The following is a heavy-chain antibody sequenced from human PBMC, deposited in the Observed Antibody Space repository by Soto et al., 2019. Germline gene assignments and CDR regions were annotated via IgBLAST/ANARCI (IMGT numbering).Heavy chain of an antibody. CDR1: GFTFEDYA. J-gene: IGHJ4*02. Sequence: GGSLRLSCAASGFTFEDYARHGVRQAPGKGREWVSGISWNSGSIGYADSVKGRFTISRDNAKNSLYLQMNSLRAEDTALYYCAKDYGSGSYYIDYWGQGTLVTVSS. CDR2: ISWNSGSI. CDR3: AKDYGSGSYYIDY. V-gene: IGHV3-9*01. D-gene: IGHD3-10*01.